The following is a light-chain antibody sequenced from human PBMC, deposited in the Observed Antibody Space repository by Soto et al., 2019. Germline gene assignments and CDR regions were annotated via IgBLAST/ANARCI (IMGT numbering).Light chain of an antibody. V-gene: IGLV3-25*02. Sequence: SYELTQPPSVSVFPGQTARITCSGDALPKENVYWYQQKPGQAPALVIHKDTERPSGIPERFSGSKSGTSASLAISGLQSEDEADYYCAAWDDSLNGSYVFGTGTKLTVL. CDR2: KDT. CDR3: AAWDDSLNGSYV. J-gene: IGLJ1*01. CDR1: ALPKEN.